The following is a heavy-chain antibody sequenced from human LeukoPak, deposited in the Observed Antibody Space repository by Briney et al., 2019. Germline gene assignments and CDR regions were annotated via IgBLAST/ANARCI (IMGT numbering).Heavy chain of an antibody. V-gene: IGHV1-2*02. D-gene: IGHD2-15*01. J-gene: IGHJ6*02. CDR1: GYTFTGYY. CDR3: ARAPPYCSGGSCYFNGMDV. CDR2: INPNSGGT. Sequence: ASVKVSCKASGYTFTGYYMHWVRQAPGQGLEWMGWINPNSGGTNYAQKFQGRVTMTRDTSISTAYMELSRLGSDDTAVYYCARAPPYCSGGSCYFNGMDVWGQGTTVTVSS.